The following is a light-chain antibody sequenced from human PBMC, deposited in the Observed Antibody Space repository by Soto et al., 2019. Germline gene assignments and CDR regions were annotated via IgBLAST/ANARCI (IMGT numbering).Light chain of an antibody. Sequence: EVFMTQSRTTLSVSPGAFATLSCRASQGIGDTLAWYQHKPGQTPRLLIYDTSTRATGVPARFSGSRSGTEFTLTINSLQSEDFAVYYCQRYNNWPLTFGGGTKVDIK. CDR1: QGIGDT. J-gene: IGKJ4*01. CDR2: DTS. CDR3: QRYNNWPLT. V-gene: IGKV3-15*01.